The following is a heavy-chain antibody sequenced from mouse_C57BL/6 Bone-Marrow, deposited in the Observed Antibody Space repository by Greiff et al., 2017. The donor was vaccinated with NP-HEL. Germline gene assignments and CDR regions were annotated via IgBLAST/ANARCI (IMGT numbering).Heavy chain of an antibody. D-gene: IGHD2-2*01. J-gene: IGHJ3*01. Sequence: VKLVESGPGLVAPSQSLSITCTVSGFSLNSYGVDWVRQSPGKGLEWLGVIWGVGSTNYNSALKSRLSISKDNSKSQVFLKMNSLQTDDTAMYYCAIYYGYDGAWFAYWGQGTLVTVSA. CDR3: AIYYGYDGAWFAY. CDR2: IWGVGST. V-gene: IGHV2-6*01. CDR1: GFSLNSYG.